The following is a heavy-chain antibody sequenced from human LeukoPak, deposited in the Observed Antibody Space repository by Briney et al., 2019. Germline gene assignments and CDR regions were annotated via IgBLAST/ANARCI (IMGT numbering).Heavy chain of an antibody. J-gene: IGHJ5*02. CDR1: GFIFSDYY. Sequence: GGSLRLSCEASGFIFSDYYMSWMRQAPGKGLEWLSYIDSSSSRTNYADSVKGRFTISRDNVKNSLYLQMNSLRAEDTAVYFCARRGTDYCTPSSCHPNWFAPWGQGTQVTVSS. D-gene: IGHD4-11*01. CDR3: ARRGTDYCTPSSCHPNWFAP. V-gene: IGHV3-11*03. CDR2: IDSSSSRT.